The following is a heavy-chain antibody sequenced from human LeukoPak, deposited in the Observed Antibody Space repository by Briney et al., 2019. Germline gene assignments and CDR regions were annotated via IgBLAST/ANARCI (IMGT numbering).Heavy chain of an antibody. Sequence: SETLSLTCTVSGGSISSSSYYWGWIRQPPGKGLEWIGSIYYSGSTYYNPSLKSRVTISVDTSKNQFSLKLNSVTAADTAVYYCARGEGYCSSTSCYAGYWGQGTLVTVSS. J-gene: IGHJ4*02. CDR3: ARGEGYCSSTSCYAGY. D-gene: IGHD2-2*01. V-gene: IGHV4-39*07. CDR2: IYYSGST. CDR1: GGSISSSSYY.